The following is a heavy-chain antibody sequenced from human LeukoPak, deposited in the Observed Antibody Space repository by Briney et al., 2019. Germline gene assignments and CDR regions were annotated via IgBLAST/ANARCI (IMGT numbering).Heavy chain of an antibody. CDR3: ARGPGYSSGWYVLSVDY. CDR1: GFTFSSYA. CDR2: ISYDGSIK. V-gene: IGHV3-30-3*01. Sequence: GGSLRLSCAASGFTFSSYAMHWVRQAPGKGLEWVAVISYDGSIKYYADSVKGRFTTSRDNSKNMLYLQMNSLSAEDTAVYYCARGPGYSSGWYVLSVDYWGQGTLVTVSS. D-gene: IGHD6-19*01. J-gene: IGHJ4*02.